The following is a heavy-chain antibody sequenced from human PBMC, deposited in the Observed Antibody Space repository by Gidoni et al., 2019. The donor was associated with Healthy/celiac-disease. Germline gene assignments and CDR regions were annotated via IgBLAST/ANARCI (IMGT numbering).Heavy chain of an antibody. CDR1: GGSISSYY. D-gene: IGHD2-15*01. Sequence: QVQLQESGPGLVKPSETLSLPCTGSGGSISSYYWSWIRQPPGKGLEWIEYIYYSGSTNYNPSLKSRVTISVDTSKNQFSLKLSSVTAADTAVYYCARGSGAFDYWGQGTLVTVSS. CDR3: ARGSGAFDY. J-gene: IGHJ4*02. CDR2: IYYSGST. V-gene: IGHV4-59*01.